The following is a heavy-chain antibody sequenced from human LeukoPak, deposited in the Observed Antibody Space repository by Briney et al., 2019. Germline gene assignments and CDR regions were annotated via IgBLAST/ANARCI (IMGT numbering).Heavy chain of an antibody. Sequence: PGGSLRLSCAASGFTFSSYAMSWVRQAPGKGLEWVGRIKSKTDGGTTDYAAPVKGRFTISRDDSKNTLYLQMNSLKTEDTAVYYCTTDREYQLLIDAFDIWGQGTMVNVSS. CDR2: IKSKTDGGTT. CDR1: GFTFSSYA. J-gene: IGHJ3*02. CDR3: TTDREYQLLIDAFDI. D-gene: IGHD2-2*01. V-gene: IGHV3-15*01.